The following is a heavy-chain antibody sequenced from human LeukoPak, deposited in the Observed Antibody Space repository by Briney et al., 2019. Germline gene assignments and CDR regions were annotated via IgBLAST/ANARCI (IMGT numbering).Heavy chain of an antibody. D-gene: IGHD1-26*01. Sequence: PSETLSLTCAVYGGSFSGYYWSWIRQPPGKGLEWIGEINNSGSTNYNPSLKSRVTISVDTSKTQFSLKLSSVTAADTAVYYCARIGGSYRVSDDSFDYRGQGTLVTVSS. J-gene: IGHJ4*02. V-gene: IGHV4-34*01. CDR1: GGSFSGYY. CDR2: INNSGST. CDR3: ARIGGSYRVSDDSFDY.